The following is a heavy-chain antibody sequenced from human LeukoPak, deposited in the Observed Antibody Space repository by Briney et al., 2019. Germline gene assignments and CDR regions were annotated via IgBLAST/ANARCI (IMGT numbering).Heavy chain of an antibody. J-gene: IGHJ6*02. CDR3: ATFRYGLDV. Sequence: SETLSLTCTVSGGSLSRSSHFWGWIRQPPGKGLEWIGYIYYSGTTNYNPSLKSRVSISIDTSKNHFSLKLISVTAADTAVYYCATFRYGLDVWGQGTTVTVSS. CDR1: GGSLSRSSHF. V-gene: IGHV4-61*05. CDR2: IYYSGTT.